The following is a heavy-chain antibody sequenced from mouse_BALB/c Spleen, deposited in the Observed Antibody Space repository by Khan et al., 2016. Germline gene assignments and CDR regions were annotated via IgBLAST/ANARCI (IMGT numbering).Heavy chain of an antibody. CDR3: ARIGLGRTYAIDY. D-gene: IGHD4-1*01. CDR1: GFTFSSFG. V-gene: IGHV5-17*02. Sequence: EVELVESGGGLVQPGGSRKLSCAASGFTFSSFGMHWVRQAPEKGLEWVAYSSSGSTTIYYADTVKGRFTISRDNPKNSLFMQMTSLRSEDTAMYYCARIGLGRTYAIDYWRQGTSVTVSS. J-gene: IGHJ4*01. CDR2: SSSGSTTI.